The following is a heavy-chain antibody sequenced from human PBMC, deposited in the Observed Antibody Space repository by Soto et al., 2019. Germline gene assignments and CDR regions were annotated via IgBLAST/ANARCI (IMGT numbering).Heavy chain of an antibody. CDR2: IKSKTDGGTT. Sequence: GGSLRLSCAASGFTFSNAWVSWVRQAPGKGLEWVGRIKSKTDGGTTDYAAPVKGRFTISRDDSKNTLYLQMNSLKTEDTAVYYCTTVMVRGVIMVGPPYYFDYWGQGTLVTGSS. J-gene: IGHJ4*02. V-gene: IGHV3-15*01. D-gene: IGHD3-10*01. CDR1: GFTFSNAW. CDR3: TTVMVRGVIMVGPPYYFDY.